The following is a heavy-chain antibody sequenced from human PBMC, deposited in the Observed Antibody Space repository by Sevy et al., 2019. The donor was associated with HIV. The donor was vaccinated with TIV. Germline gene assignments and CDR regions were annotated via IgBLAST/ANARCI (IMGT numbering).Heavy chain of an antibody. CDR2: ISYDGSNK. Sequence: GGSLRLSCAASGFTFSSYAMHWVRQAPGKGLEWVAVISYDGSNKYYADSVKGRFTISRDNSKSTLYLQMNSLRAEDTAVYYCAREGDIVVVVAATAFDIWGQGTMVTVSS. V-gene: IGHV3-30-3*01. J-gene: IGHJ3*02. CDR3: AREGDIVVVVAATAFDI. CDR1: GFTFSSYA. D-gene: IGHD2-15*01.